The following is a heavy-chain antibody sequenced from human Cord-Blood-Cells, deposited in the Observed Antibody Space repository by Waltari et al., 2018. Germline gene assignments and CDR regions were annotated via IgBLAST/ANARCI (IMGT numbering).Heavy chain of an antibody. D-gene: IGHD1-20*01. CDR1: GDSVSSNSAA. V-gene: IGHV6-1*01. Sequence: QVQLQQSGPGLVTPSQTLSLTCAISGDSVSSNSAAWTWIRQSPSRGLEWLGRTYYRSKWYNDYAVSVKSRITINPDTSKNQFSLQLNSVTPEDTAVYYCTREYKSEVRYAFDIWGQGTMVTVSS. J-gene: IGHJ3*02. CDR2: TYYRSKWYN. CDR3: TREYKSEVRYAFDI.